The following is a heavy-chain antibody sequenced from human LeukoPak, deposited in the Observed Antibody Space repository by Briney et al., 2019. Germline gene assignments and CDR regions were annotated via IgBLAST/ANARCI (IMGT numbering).Heavy chain of an antibody. CDR3: ARLRRGFDISGYYAFDI. D-gene: IGHD3-22*01. J-gene: IGHJ3*02. CDR1: GGSISSYY. CDR2: IYYSGST. V-gene: IGHV4-59*01. Sequence: SETLSLTCTVSGGSISSYYWGWIRQPPGKGLEWIGYIYYSGSTNYNPSLRSRVTISVDTSKNQFSLKLTSVTAADTAVYYCARLRRGFDISGYYAFDIWGQGTMVTVSS.